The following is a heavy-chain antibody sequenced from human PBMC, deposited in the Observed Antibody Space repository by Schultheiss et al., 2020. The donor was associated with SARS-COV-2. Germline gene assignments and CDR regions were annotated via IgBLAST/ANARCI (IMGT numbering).Heavy chain of an antibody. CDR1: GFSLSTSGMC. CDR3: AHLGEGYYYYGMDV. CDR2: IDWDDDK. D-gene: IGHD2-21*01. J-gene: IGHJ6*02. V-gene: IGHV2-5*02. Sequence: SGPTLVKPTQTLTLTCTFSGFSLSTSGMCVSWIRQPPGKALEWLARIDWDDDKRYSPSLKSRLTITKDTSKNQVVLTMTNMDPVDTATYYCAHLGEGYYYYGMDVWGQGTTVTVSS.